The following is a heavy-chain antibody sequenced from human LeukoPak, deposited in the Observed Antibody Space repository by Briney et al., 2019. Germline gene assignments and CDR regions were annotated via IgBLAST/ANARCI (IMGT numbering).Heavy chain of an antibody. D-gene: IGHD3-10*01. V-gene: IGHV3-7*01. J-gene: IGHJ4*02. CDR3: ARGINYGSGSYSRLTFFDY. Sequence: GGSLRLSCAASGFTFSSYTMNWVRQAPGKGLEWVANIKQDGSEKYYVDSVKGRFTISRDNAKNSLYLQMNSLRAEDTAVYYCARGINYGSGSYSRLTFFDYWGQGTLVTVSS. CDR1: GFTFSSYT. CDR2: IKQDGSEK.